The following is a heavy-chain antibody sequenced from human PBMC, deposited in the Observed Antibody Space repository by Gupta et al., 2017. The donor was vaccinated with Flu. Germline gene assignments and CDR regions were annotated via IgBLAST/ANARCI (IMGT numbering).Heavy chain of an antibody. CDR2: IYHSGTT. J-gene: IGHJ6*03. V-gene: IGHV4-4*02. CDR3: ARLRIVAESVAVVLPGQRYGYRYHYYMDV. Sequence: GLEWIGEIYHSGTTNFNPSLKSRVTMSVDESKNHFSLNLNSVTAADTALYYCARLRIVAESVAVVLPGQRYGYRYHYYMDVWGKGTTVTVSS. D-gene: IGHD5-18*01.